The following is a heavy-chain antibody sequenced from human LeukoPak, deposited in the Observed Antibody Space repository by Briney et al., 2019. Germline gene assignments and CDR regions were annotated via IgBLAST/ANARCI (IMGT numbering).Heavy chain of an antibody. Sequence: GGSLRLSCSASGFTFSNCAMHWVRQAPGKGLEYVSAISTDGGGTYYADSVKGRFTISRDNSKDALFLQMSSLRPEDTAVYYCVKRVAGSRGYDYWGQGTLVTVSS. CDR1: GFTFSNCA. V-gene: IGHV3-64D*06. J-gene: IGHJ4*02. D-gene: IGHD3-22*01. CDR3: VKRVAGSRGYDY. CDR2: ISTDGGGT.